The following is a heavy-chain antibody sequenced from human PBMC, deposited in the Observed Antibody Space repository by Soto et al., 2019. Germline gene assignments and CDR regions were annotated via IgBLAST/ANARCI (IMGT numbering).Heavy chain of an antibody. J-gene: IGHJ5*02. Sequence: QVQVVQSGAEVKKPGASVKISCKASGYRFTSYYMHWVRQAPGQGLEWMGIINPNSGITNYAQNCQGRVTLTRDTSMSTVYMEVSSLKSEDTAVYYCARSRGAAAGINWFDPWGQGTLVTVSS. CDR2: INPNSGIT. V-gene: IGHV1-46*03. CDR3: ARSRGAAAGINWFDP. D-gene: IGHD6-13*01. CDR1: GYRFTSYY.